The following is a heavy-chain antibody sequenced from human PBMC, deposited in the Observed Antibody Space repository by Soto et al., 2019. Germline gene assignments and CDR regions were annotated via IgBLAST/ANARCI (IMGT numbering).Heavy chain of an antibody. V-gene: IGHV1-8*01. CDR3: ARRKERSGPHYFDY. CDR1: GYTFTTYD. Sequence: ASVKVSCKVSGYTFTTYDISWVRQATGQGLEWMGWMNPYSGNTGYAQKFQGRVTVTRNTSISTVYMELSGLRPDDTAVYYCARRKERSGPHYFDYWGQGSRVTVSS. CDR2: MNPYSGNT. J-gene: IGHJ4*02. D-gene: IGHD6-25*01.